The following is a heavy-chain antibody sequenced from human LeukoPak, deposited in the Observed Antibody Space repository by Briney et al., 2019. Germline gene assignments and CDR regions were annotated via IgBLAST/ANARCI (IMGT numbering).Heavy chain of an antibody. D-gene: IGHD6-19*01. V-gene: IGHV3-74*01. J-gene: IGHJ6*03. CDR3: AREHSSGWYPYYYYYMDV. CDR2: INSDGSST. Sequence: QAGGSLRLSCAASGFTFSSYWMHWVRQAPGKGLVWVSRINSDGSSTSYADSVKGRFTISRDNAKNTLYLQMNSLRAEDTAVYYCAREHSSGWYPYYYYYMDVWGKGTTVTVSS. CDR1: GFTFSSYW.